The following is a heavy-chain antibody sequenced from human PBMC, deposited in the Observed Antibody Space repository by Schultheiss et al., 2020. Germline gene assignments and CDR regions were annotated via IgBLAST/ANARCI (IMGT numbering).Heavy chain of an antibody. CDR1: GYTFTGYY. V-gene: IGHV1-2*02. CDR2: INPNSGGT. D-gene: IGHD3-22*01. J-gene: IGHJ4*02. Sequence: ASVKVSCKASGYTFTGYYMHWVRQAPGQGLEWMGWINPNSGGTNYAQKFQGRVTMTRDTSISTAYMELSRLRSDDTAVYYCAREGAYYYDSSGYYLALGYWGQGTLVTVSS. CDR3: AREGAYYYDSSGYYLALGY.